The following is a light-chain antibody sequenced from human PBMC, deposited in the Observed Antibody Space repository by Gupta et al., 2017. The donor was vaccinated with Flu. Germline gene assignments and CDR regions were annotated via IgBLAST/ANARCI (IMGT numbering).Light chain of an antibody. J-gene: IGKJ5*01. CDR2: DAC. Sequence: EIVLTQSPVTLSLYPGDRASLSCRASQCFGGYVAWYQQKTGQAPRLLIYDACRKAAGMPARFSSSGSGTACTLTIISRGADDFAVDYCWKRSNWLPMTFGRGTRLEIK. CDR3: WKRSNWLPMT. V-gene: IGKV3-11*01. CDR1: QCFGGY.